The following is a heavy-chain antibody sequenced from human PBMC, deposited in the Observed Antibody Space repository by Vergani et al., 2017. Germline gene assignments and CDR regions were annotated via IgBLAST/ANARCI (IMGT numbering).Heavy chain of an antibody. J-gene: IGHJ4*02. CDR1: GGSISSGSYY. CDR3: ASSTSGYCSSTSCSLPLDY. Sequence: QVQLQESGPGLVKPSQTLSLTCTVSGGSISSGSYYWSWIRQPAGKGLEWIGRIYTSGSTNYNPSLKSRVTISVDTSKNQFSLKLSSVTAAVTAVYYWASSTSGYCSSTSCSLPLDYWGQGTLVTVSS. V-gene: IGHV4-61*02. CDR2: IYTSGST. D-gene: IGHD2-2*01.